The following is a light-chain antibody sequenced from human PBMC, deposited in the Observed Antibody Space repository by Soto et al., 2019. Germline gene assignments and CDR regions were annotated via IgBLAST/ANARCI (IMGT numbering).Light chain of an antibody. J-gene: IGKJ5*01. Sequence: DIHMTQSPSSLSASLGDTISITCRSFQTIRKSLNWYQQRPGKAPKLLIYAASNLQSGVPSRFSGSGSGTDFTLTVNSLQPEDCATYYCQQSHSSPITFGQGTRLEIK. CDR1: QTIRKS. CDR2: AAS. CDR3: QQSHSSPIT. V-gene: IGKV1-39*01.